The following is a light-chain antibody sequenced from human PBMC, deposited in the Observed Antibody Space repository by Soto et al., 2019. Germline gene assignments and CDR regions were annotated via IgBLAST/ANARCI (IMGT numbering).Light chain of an antibody. CDR3: QSYDSSLSGYV. J-gene: IGLJ1*01. CDR2: ENN. CDR1: SSNIGAGYE. V-gene: IGLV1-40*01. Sequence: QSVLTQPPSVSEAPGXRXTIACTGSSSNIGAGYEAHWYQQVPGTAPKLLIYENNNRPSGVPDRFSGSKSGTSASLAITGLQAEDEAEYYCQSYDSSLSGYVFGTGTKLTVL.